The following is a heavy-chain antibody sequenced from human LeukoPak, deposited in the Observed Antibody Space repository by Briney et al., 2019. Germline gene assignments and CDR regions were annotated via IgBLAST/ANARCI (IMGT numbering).Heavy chain of an antibody. Sequence: GESLKISCKGSGYSFTSYWIGWVRQMPGKGLEWMGIIYPGDSDTRYSPSFQGQVTISADKSISTAYLQWSSLKASDTAMYYCARLSYYGSGSYGGFDYWGQGTLVTVSS. CDR1: GYSFTSYW. CDR3: ARLSYYGSGSYGGFDY. D-gene: IGHD3-10*01. V-gene: IGHV5-51*01. CDR2: IYPGDSDT. J-gene: IGHJ4*02.